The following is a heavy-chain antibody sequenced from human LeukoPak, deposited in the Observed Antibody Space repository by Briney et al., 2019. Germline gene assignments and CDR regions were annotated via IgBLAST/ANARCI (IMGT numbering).Heavy chain of an antibody. CDR1: GFTFSSYA. D-gene: IGHD2-2*01. V-gene: IGHV3-30*04. CDR2: ISYDGSNK. J-gene: IGHJ4*02. CDR3: AREGGGCSSTSCATLGY. Sequence: PGGSLRLSCAASGFTFSSYAMHWVRQAPGKGLEWVAVISYDGSNKYYADSVKGRFTISRDNSKNTLYLQMNSLRAEDTAVYYCAREGGGCSSTSCATLGYWGQGTLVTVSS.